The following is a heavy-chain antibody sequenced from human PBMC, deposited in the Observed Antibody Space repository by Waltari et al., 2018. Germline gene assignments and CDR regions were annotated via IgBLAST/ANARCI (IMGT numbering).Heavy chain of an antibody. CDR3: ARDLEGIPDY. Sequence: QLQLQESGPGLVKPSETLSLTCTVSGGSISSSSYYWGWIRQPPGKGLEWIGSIYYSVSTYYTPSLKSRVTISVDTSKNQFSLKLSSVTAADTAVYYCARDLEGIPDYWGQGTLVTVSS. CDR1: GGSISSSSYY. D-gene: IGHD3-10*01. V-gene: IGHV4-39*07. J-gene: IGHJ4*02. CDR2: IYYSVST.